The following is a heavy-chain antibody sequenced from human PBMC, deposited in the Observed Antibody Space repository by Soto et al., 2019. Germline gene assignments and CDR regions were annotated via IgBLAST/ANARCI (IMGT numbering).Heavy chain of an antibody. V-gene: IGHV3-33*01. Sequence: QVQLVESGGGVVQPGRSLRLSCAASGFTFSSYGMHWVRQAPGKGLEWVAVIWYDGSNKYYADSVKGRFTISRDNSKNTLYLQMNSLRAEDTAVYYCARDPGYSSSWNDYLGQGTLVTVSS. CDR1: GFTFSSYG. CDR3: ARDPGYSSSWNDY. J-gene: IGHJ4*02. CDR2: IWYDGSNK. D-gene: IGHD6-13*01.